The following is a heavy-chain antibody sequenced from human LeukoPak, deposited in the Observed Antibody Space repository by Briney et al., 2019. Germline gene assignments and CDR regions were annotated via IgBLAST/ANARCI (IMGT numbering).Heavy chain of an antibody. J-gene: IGHJ4*02. V-gene: IGHV3-33*01. Sequence: PGGSLRLSCAASGFTFSSYGMHWVRQAPGKGLEWVAVIWYDGSNKYYADSVKGRFTISRDNSKSTLYLQMNSLRAEDTAVYYCAREGANSSGYYYDFDYWGQGTLVTVSS. CDR1: GFTFSSYG. CDR2: IWYDGSNK. CDR3: AREGANSSGYYYDFDY. D-gene: IGHD3-22*01.